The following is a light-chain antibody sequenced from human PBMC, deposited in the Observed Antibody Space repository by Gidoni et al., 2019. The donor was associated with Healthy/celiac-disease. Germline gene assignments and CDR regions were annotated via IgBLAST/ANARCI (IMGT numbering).Light chain of an antibody. J-gene: IGKJ4*01. CDR3: QQRSNWSALT. CDR1: QSVSSY. V-gene: IGKV3-11*01. Sequence: ELVLSQSLATLSFSPGEIATLSCRASQSVSSYLAWYQQKPGQAPRLLIYDASNRATGIPARFSGSGSGTDFTLTISSLEPEDFAVYYCQQRSNWSALTFGGGTKVEIK. CDR2: DAS.